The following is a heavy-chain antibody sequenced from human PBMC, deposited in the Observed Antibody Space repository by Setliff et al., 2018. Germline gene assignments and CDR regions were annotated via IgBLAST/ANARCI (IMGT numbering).Heavy chain of an antibody. CDR2: ISPYNGHT. D-gene: IGHD6-13*01. J-gene: IGHJ4*02. CDR3: ARGGVAAASKKGVFEH. Sequence: ASVKVSCKTSGYHLTSYGVTWVRQAPGQGLDWVGWISPYNGHTNYVQKLQGRVTMTRDTSTSTVYMEVNSLRSDDTAVYFCARGGVAAASKKGVFEHWGQGTLVTVSS. V-gene: IGHV1-18*01. CDR1: GYHLTSYG.